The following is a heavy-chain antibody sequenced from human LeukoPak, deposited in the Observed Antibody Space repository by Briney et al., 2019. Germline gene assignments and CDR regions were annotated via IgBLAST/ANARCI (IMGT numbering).Heavy chain of an antibody. CDR1: GGSFSGYY. CDR3: ARTVNIVVVVAATRPIGFDY. V-gene: IGHV4-34*01. CDR2: INHSGSS. J-gene: IGHJ4*02. Sequence: SETLSLTCAVYGGSFSGYYWSWIRQPPGKRLEWIGEINHSGSSNYSPSLKSRVTISVDTSKNQFSLKLSSVTAADTAVYYCARTVNIVVVVAATRPIGFDYWGQGTLVTVSS. D-gene: IGHD2-15*01.